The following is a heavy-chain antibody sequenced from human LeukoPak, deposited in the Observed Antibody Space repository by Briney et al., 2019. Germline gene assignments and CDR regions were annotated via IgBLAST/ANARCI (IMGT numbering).Heavy chain of an antibody. J-gene: IGHJ4*02. CDR2: INPNSGGT. D-gene: IGHD6-13*01. CDR3: ARDLGAAAGIGFDY. V-gene: IGHV1-2*02. Sequence: GASVKVSCKASGYTFTGYYMHWVRQAPGQGLEWMGWINPNSGGTNYAQKFQGRVTMTRDTSISTAYMELSRLRSDDTAAYYCARDLGAAAGIGFDYWGQGTLVTVSS. CDR1: GYTFTGYY.